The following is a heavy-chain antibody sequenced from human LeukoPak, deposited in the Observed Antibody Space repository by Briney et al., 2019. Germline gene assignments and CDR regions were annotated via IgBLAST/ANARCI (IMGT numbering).Heavy chain of an antibody. V-gene: IGHV3-30*02. CDR1: GFTFSNYG. J-gene: IGHJ4*02. Sequence: GGSLRLSCAASGFTFSNYGIHWVRQAPGKGLEWVALIRYDGSNKYYADSVKGRFTISRDNSKNTLYLQMNSLRAEDTAVYFCAKVSSSWSYFDYWGQGTLVTVSS. D-gene: IGHD6-13*01. CDR3: AKVSSSWSYFDY. CDR2: IRYDGSNK.